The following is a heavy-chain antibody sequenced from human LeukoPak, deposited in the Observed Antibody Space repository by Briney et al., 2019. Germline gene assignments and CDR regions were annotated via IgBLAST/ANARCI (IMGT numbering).Heavy chain of an antibody. V-gene: IGHV1-18*01. Sequence: ASVKVSCKTSGYTFTIYGVSWVRQAPGQGLEWMGWISPCNGNTDYAQKFQGRVTMTTDTSTSTAYMELRSLRSDDTAVYYCARVVGLNEWEPHHWGQGTLVTVSS. CDR2: ISPCNGNT. J-gene: IGHJ5*02. CDR1: GYTFTIYG. D-gene: IGHD1-26*01. CDR3: ARVVGLNEWEPHH.